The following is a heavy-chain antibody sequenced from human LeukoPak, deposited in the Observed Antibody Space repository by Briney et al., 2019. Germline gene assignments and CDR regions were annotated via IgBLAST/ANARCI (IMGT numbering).Heavy chain of an antibody. D-gene: IGHD3-22*01. J-gene: IGHJ4*02. V-gene: IGHV1-8*03. CDR1: GYTFTSYD. CDR2: MNPNSGNT. Sequence: ASVKVSCKASGYTFTSYDINWVRQATGQGLEWMGWMNPNSGNTGYAQKFQGRVTITRNTSISTAYMELRSLRSDDTAVYYCARAIYYYYDSSDGDYWGQGTLVTVSS. CDR3: ARAIYYYYDSSDGDY.